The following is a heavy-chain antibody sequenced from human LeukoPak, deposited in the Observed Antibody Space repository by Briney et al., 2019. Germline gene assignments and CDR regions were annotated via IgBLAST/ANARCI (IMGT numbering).Heavy chain of an antibody. J-gene: IGHJ4*02. Sequence: ASVKVSCKASGYTFTGYYMHWVRQAPGQGLEWMGWINPNSGGTNYAQKFQGRVTMTRDTSISTAYMELSRLRSDDTAVYYCARDLDYDFWSGPAPLYYFDYWGQGTLVTVSS. V-gene: IGHV1-2*02. CDR3: ARDLDYDFWSGPAPLYYFDY. D-gene: IGHD3-3*01. CDR2: INPNSGGT. CDR1: GYTFTGYY.